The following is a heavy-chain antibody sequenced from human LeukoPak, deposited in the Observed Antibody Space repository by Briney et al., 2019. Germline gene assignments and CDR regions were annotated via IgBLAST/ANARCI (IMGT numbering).Heavy chain of an antibody. V-gene: IGHV4-30-2*01. CDR3: ARGLRYTYGPYYFDY. J-gene: IGHJ4*02. Sequence: SQTLSLTCAVSGGSINSGTDTWNWIRQPPGTGLEWIGYVFPSGSMYSNPSLKSRVTISADMSKSQFSLRLTSVTAADTAVYYCARGLRYTYGPYYFDYWGQGTLVTVSS. CDR1: GGSINSGTDT. CDR2: VFPSGSM. D-gene: IGHD5-18*01.